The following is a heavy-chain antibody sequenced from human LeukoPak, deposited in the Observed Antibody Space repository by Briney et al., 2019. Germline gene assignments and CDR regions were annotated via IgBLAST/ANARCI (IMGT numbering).Heavy chain of an antibody. Sequence: GGTLRLSCAASGFSLSSYWMHWVRQVPGKGLVWVSCIDGDGSTTKYADSVKGRFTISRDNAKNTLYLQVNSLRAEDTAVYYCAQGGSPGAFDYWGQGTLVTVSS. V-gene: IGHV3-74*01. CDR3: AQGGSPGAFDY. D-gene: IGHD1-26*01. CDR1: GFSLSSYW. J-gene: IGHJ4*02. CDR2: IDGDGSTT.